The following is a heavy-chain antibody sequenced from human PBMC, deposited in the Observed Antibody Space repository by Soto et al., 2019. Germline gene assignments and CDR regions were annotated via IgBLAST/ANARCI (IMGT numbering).Heavy chain of an antibody. CDR2: IIPVFGTT. J-gene: IGHJ6*02. CDR1: GGTFRSFG. Sequence: GASVKVSCKASGGTFRSFGIGWVRQAPGQGLEWMGGIIPVFGTTQYAQKFQGRVTITADESTTTAYMELSSLRSEDTAVYYCARIIVRDNYYGMDVWGQGTKVTVSS. CDR3: ARIIVRDNYYGMDV. D-gene: IGHD1-26*01. V-gene: IGHV1-69*13.